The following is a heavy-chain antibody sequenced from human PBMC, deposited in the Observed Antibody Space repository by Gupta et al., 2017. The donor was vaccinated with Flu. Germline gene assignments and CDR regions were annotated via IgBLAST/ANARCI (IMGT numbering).Heavy chain of an antibody. J-gene: IGHJ4*02. D-gene: IGHD4-11*01. CDR2: IYYDGTT. CDR1: GGSIVSGGYY. V-gene: IGHV4-31*03. Sequence: QVQLQESGPGLVKPSQPLSLTCTVSGGSIVSGGYYWGWIRQHPGKGLEWIGYIYYDGTTYYNPSLKSRLTISVDPPKSQFSLKLTSVTVADTAVYFCHTGTTTVTGDYWGQGTPVTVSS. CDR3: HTGTTTVTGDY.